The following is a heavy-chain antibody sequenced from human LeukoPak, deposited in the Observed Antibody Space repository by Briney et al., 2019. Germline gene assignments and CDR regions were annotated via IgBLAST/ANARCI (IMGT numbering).Heavy chain of an antibody. V-gene: IGHV4-39*07. J-gene: IGHJ6*03. CDR1: GGSISSSSYY. D-gene: IGHD3-3*01. CDR2: IYYSGST. Sequence: SETLSLTCTVSGGSISSSSYYWGWIRQPPGKGLEWIGSIYYSGSTYYNPSLKSRVTISVDTSKNQFSLKLSSVTAADTAVYYCARDTRYYDFWSGYYKDYYYYYMDVWGKGTTVTVSS. CDR3: ARDTRYYDFWSGYYKDYYYYYMDV.